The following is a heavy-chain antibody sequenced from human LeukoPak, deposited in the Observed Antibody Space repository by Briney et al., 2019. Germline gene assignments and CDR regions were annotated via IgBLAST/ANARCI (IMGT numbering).Heavy chain of an antibody. CDR2: FSGSDGST. V-gene: IGHV3-23*01. J-gene: IGHJ3*02. CDR3: ARQEVVEDTFDI. D-gene: IGHD2-15*01. Sequence: GRSLRLSCAASGFTFSSSAMSWVRQAPGKGLEWVSSFSGSDGSTYYADSMRGRFSISRDNSKNTLYLQMNSLRAEDTAVYYCARQEVVEDTFDIWGQGTMVTVSS. CDR1: GFTFSSSA.